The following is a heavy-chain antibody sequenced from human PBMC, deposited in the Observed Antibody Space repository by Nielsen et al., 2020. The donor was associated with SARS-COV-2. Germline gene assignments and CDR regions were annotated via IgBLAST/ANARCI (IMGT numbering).Heavy chain of an antibody. CDR2: INPSGGST. CDR3: ARDVTHYYDSSGYYSSYISAHWFDP. CDR1: GYIFTRNY. D-gene: IGHD3-22*01. Sequence: ASVKVSCKASGYIFTRNYMHWVRQAPGQGLEWMGIINPSGGSTTYAQKFQGRVTMTRDTSTSTVYMELSSLRSEDTAVYYCARDVTHYYDSSGYYSSYISAHWFDPWGQGTLVTVSS. J-gene: IGHJ5*02. V-gene: IGHV1-46*01.